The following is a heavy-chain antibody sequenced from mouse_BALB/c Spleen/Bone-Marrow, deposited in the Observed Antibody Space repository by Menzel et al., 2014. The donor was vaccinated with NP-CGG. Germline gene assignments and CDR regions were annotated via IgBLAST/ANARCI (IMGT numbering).Heavy chain of an antibody. CDR3: ARNGNYPAWFAY. D-gene: IGHD2-1*01. J-gene: IGHJ3*01. CDR1: GYTFSSYW. Sequence: VKLQESGAELMKPGASVKISCKATGYTFSSYWIEWVKQRPGHGLEWIGEILPGSGSTNYHEKFKGKATFTADTSSNTAYMQLSSLTSEDSAVYYCARNGNYPAWFAYWGQGTLVTVSA. CDR2: ILPGSGST. V-gene: IGHV1-9*01.